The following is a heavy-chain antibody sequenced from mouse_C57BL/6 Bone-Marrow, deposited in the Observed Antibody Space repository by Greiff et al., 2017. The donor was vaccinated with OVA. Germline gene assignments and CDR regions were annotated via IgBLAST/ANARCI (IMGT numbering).Heavy chain of an antibody. CDR3: ARPFYYYGSNFFAY. V-gene: IGHV1-80*01. D-gene: IGHD1-1*01. Sequence: QVQLQQSGAELVKPGASVKISCKASGYAFSSYWMNWVKQRPGKGLEWIGQIYPGDGDTNYNGKFKGKATLTADKSSSTAYMQLSSLTSEDSAVYVCARPFYYYGSNFFAYWGQGTLVTVSA. CDR2: IYPGDGDT. CDR1: GYAFSSYW. J-gene: IGHJ3*01.